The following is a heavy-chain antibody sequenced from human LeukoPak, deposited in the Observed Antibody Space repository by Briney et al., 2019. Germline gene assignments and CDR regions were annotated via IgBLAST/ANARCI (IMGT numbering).Heavy chain of an antibody. V-gene: IGHV4-59*08. Sequence: PSETLSLTCTVAGDSIRKYYWSWIRQSPGKGLEWIGNIHNSGTTNYNPSLESRATMSVDRSKNQFSLKLNSVTAADSAVYYCACFGCTKGVYDAFGIWGQGTMVTVSS. J-gene: IGHJ3*02. CDR2: IHNSGTT. D-gene: IGHD2-8*01. CDR1: GDSIRKYY. CDR3: ACFGCTKGVYDAFGI.